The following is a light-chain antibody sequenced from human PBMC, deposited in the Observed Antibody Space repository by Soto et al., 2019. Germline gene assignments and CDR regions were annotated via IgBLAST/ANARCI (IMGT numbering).Light chain of an antibody. CDR3: QQYYSTPS. CDR1: QSVLYSSNNKNY. J-gene: IGKJ4*01. V-gene: IGKV4-1*01. Sequence: DIMMTQSPDSLAVSLGERATINCKSSQSVLYSSNNKNYLAWYQQKAGQTPKLLIYWAYTRESGVPDRFSGSGSGTDFTLTISSLQAEDVAVYYCQQYYSTPSFGGGTKVEIK. CDR2: WAY.